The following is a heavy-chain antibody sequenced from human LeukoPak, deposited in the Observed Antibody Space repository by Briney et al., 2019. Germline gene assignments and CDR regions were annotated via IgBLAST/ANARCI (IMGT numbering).Heavy chain of an antibody. J-gene: IGHJ5*02. V-gene: IGHV4-59*08. D-gene: IGHD2-2*01. CDR2: IYYSGST. CDR3: ARAGSPYCSSTSCPDSNWFDP. Sequence: PSETLSLTCTVSGGSINNYYWSWIRQSPGKGLEWIGYIYYSGSTNYNPSLKSRVTISVDTSKKQFSLKLSSVTAADTAVYYCARAGSPYCSSTSCPDSNWFDPWGQGTLVTVSS. CDR1: GGSINNYY.